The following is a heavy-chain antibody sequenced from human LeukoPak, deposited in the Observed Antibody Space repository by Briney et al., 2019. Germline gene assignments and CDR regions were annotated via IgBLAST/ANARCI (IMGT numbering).Heavy chain of an antibody. J-gene: IGHJ4*02. CDR1: GFTFSSYV. V-gene: IGHV3-23*01. CDR2: ISGSGGST. CDR3: AKDRSSSWYHPTDY. Sequence: PGGSLRLSCAASGFTFSSYVMTWVRQAPGKGLEWVSGISGSGGSTYYADSVKGRFTISRDNSKNTLCLQMNSLRAEDTAVYYCAKDRSSSWYHPTDYWGQGTLVTVSS. D-gene: IGHD6-19*01.